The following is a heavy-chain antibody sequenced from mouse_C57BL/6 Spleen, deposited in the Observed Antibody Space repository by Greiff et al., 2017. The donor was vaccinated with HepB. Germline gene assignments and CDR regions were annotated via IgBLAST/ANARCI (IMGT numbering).Heavy chain of an antibody. CDR2: ISYDGSN. CDR1: GYSITSGYY. J-gene: IGHJ2*01. CDR3: ARGRVLPYYFDY. D-gene: IGHD2-10*01. V-gene: IGHV3-6*01. Sequence: DVKLQESGPGLVKPSQSLSLTCSVTGYSITSGYYWNWIRQFPGNKLEWMGYISYDGSNNYNPSLKNRISITRDTSKNQFFLKLNSVTTEDTATYYCARGRVLPYYFDYWGQGTTLTVSS.